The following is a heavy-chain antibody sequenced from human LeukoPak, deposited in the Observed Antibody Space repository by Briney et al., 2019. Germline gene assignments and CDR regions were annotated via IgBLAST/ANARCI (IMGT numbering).Heavy chain of an antibody. CDR2: INHSGST. Sequence: SETLSLTCADYGGSFSGYYWSWIRQPPGKGLEWIGEINHSGSTNYNLSLKSRVTISVDTSKNQFSLKLSSVTAADTAVYYCARGPFPSNYYGSGPESKYFDYWGQGTLVTVSS. CDR1: GGSFSGYY. J-gene: IGHJ4*02. D-gene: IGHD3-10*01. V-gene: IGHV4-34*01. CDR3: ARGPFPSNYYGSGPESKYFDY.